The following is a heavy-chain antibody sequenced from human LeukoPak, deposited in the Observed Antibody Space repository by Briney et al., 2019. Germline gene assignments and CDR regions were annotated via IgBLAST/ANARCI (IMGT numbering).Heavy chain of an antibody. CDR1: RFTFSSYG. CDR2: ISYDGNNR. CDR3: AKVKGEVIGAFDI. D-gene: IGHD3-16*01. Sequence: GGSLRLSCAASRFTFSSYGMHWVRQAPGEGLEWVAVISYDGNNRYYADSVKGRFTISRYNSKNTLYLQMNSLRAEDTAVYYCAKVKGEVIGAFDIWGQGTMVTVSS. J-gene: IGHJ3*02. V-gene: IGHV3-30*18.